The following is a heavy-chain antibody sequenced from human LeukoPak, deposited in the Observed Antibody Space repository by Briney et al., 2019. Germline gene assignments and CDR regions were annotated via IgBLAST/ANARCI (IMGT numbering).Heavy chain of an antibody. CDR1: GHTFTSYD. CDR2: MNPNSGNT. CDR3: ARTGVAYYYYGMDV. J-gene: IGHJ6*02. Sequence: PGASVKVSCKASGHTFTSYDINWVRQATGQGLEWMGWMNPNSGNTGYAQKFQGRVTMTRNTSISTAYMELSSLRSEDTAVYYCARTGVAYYYYGMDVWGQGTTVTVSS. V-gene: IGHV1-8*01. D-gene: IGHD1-14*01.